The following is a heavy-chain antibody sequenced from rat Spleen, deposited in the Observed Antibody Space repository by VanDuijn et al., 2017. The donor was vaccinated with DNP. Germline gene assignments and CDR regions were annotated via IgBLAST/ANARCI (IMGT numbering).Heavy chain of an antibody. CDR1: GYSITSNY. V-gene: IGHV3-1*01. J-gene: IGHJ2*01. CDR2: INYSART. CDR3: ARWSDYFDY. Sequence: EVQLQESGPGLVKPSQSLSLTCSVTGYSITSNYWGWIRKFPGNKMEWIGHINYSARTTYNPSLKSRISITRDTSKNQFLWQLNLLTTEHTATYYCARWSDYFDYWGQGVMVTVS.